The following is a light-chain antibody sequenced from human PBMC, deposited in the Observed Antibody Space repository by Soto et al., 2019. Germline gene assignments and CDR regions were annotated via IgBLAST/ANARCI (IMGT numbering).Light chain of an antibody. Sequence: QSVLTQPPSASGTPGQRVTISCTGGSSNIGRNTVNWYQQLPGTAPKLLMYKDNQRPSGVPDRFSGSKSGTSASLAISGLQSDDEADYYCAAWDASLSGVVFGGGTKLTVL. V-gene: IGLV1-44*01. J-gene: IGLJ2*01. CDR2: KDN. CDR1: SSNIGRNT. CDR3: AAWDASLSGVV.